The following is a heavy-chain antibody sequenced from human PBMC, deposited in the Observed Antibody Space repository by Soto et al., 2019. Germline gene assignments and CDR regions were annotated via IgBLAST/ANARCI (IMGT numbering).Heavy chain of an antibody. CDR2: IYYSGST. D-gene: IGHD3-3*01. Sequence: SETLSLTCTVSGGSISSSSYYWGWIRQPPGKGLEWIGSIYYSGSTYYNPSLKSRVTISVHTSKTQFSLKLSSVTAADTAVYYCARMRFWSGYYESEEDYYYMDVWGKGTTVTVSS. V-gene: IGHV4-39*01. CDR1: GGSISSSSYY. CDR3: ARMRFWSGYYESEEDYYYMDV. J-gene: IGHJ6*03.